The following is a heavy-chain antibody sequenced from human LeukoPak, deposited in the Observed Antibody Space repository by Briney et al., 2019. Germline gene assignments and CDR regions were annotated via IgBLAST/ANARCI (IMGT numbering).Heavy chain of an antibody. J-gene: IGHJ4*02. CDR1: GYTFTNYD. CDR2: MNPNSDNT. CDR3: ARIVIRGTTADGGDY. V-gene: IGHV1-8*02. Sequence: GASVKVSCKASGYTFTNYDINWVRQASGQGLEWMGWMNPNSDNTGYARKFQGRVTMTRDTSINTAYMELSSLRSDDTAVYYCARIVIRGTTADGGDYWGQGTLVTVSS. D-gene: IGHD1-14*01.